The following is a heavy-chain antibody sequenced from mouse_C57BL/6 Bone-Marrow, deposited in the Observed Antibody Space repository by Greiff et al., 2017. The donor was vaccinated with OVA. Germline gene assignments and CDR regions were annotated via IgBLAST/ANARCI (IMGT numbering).Heavy chain of an antibody. J-gene: IGHJ4*01. Sequence: QVTLKVSGAELARPGASVKLSCKASGYTFTSYGISWVKQRTGQGLEWIGEIYPRSGNTYYNEKFKGKATLTADKSSSTAYMELRRLTSEDSAVYFCARDYGSSCRYYYAMDYWGQGTSVTVSS. CDR3: ARDYGSSCRYYYAMDY. D-gene: IGHD1-1*01. CDR1: GYTFTSYG. V-gene: IGHV1-81*01. CDR2: IYPRSGNT.